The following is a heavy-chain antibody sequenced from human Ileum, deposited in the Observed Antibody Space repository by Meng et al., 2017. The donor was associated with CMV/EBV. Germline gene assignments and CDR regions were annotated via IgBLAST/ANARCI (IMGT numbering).Heavy chain of an antibody. V-gene: IGHV3-11*01. CDR3: ARGYYDFWSGYYTVGWFDP. Sequence: GESLKISCAASGFTFSDYYMSWIRQAPGKGLDWVSYISSSGCTIYYADSVKGRFTISRDNAKNSLYLQMNSLRAEDTAVYYCARGYYDFWSGYYTVGWFDPWGQGTLVTVSS. J-gene: IGHJ5*02. CDR2: ISSSGCTI. CDR1: GFTFSDYY. D-gene: IGHD3-3*01.